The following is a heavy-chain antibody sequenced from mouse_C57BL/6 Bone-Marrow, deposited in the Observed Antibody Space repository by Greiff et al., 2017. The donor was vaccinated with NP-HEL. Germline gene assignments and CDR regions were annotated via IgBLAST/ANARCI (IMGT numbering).Heavy chain of an antibody. V-gene: IGHV2-2*01. J-gene: IGHJ3*01. Sequence: VKLVESGPGLVQPSQSLSITCTVSGFSLTSYGVHWVRQSPGKGLEWLGVIWSGGSTDYNAAFISRLSISKDNSKSQVFFKMNSLQADDTAIYYCARKGGYDYDVKAWFAYWGQGTLVTVSA. CDR2: IWSGGST. CDR1: GFSLTSYG. CDR3: ARKGGYDYDVKAWFAY. D-gene: IGHD2-4*01.